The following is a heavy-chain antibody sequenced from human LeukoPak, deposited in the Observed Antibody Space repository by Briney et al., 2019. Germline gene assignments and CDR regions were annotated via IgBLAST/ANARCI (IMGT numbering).Heavy chain of an antibody. J-gene: IGHJ1*01. V-gene: IGHV4-38-2*01. Sequence: SETLSLTCAVSGYSISSGYYWGWIRQPPGKGLEWIGSIYHSGSTYYNPSLRSRVTISVDTSKNQFSLKLSSVTAADTAVYYCASPKYCSSTSCYIRDARYFQHWGQGTLVTVSS. CDR1: GYSISSGYY. CDR3: ASPKYCSSTSCYIRDARYFQH. D-gene: IGHD2-2*02. CDR2: IYHSGST.